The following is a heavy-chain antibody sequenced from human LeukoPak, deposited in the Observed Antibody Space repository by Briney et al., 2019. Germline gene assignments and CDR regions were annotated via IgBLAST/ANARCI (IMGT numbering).Heavy chain of an antibody. D-gene: IGHD3-3*01. CDR2: IIPLFGTI. Sequence: SVKVSCKASGGKFGSYSLTWVRQAPGQGLEWVGRIIPLFGTINYAQKFQDRVTLSADDSTGTAYMELRSLSSDDTAVYYCARVLFWSYFDFWSGPLDDLDVWGQGTLVTVSS. J-gene: IGHJ3*01. V-gene: IGHV1-69*13. CDR3: ARVLFWSYFDFWSGPLDDLDV. CDR1: GGKFGSYS.